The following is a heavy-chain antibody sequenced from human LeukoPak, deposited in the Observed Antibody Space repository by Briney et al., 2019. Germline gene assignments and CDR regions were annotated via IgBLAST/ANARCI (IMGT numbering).Heavy chain of an antibody. D-gene: IGHD6-19*01. V-gene: IGHV1-18*01. CDR3: AREKKQWLTGSWYFDL. J-gene: IGHJ2*01. Sequence: ASVKVSCKASGGTFSSYAISWVRQAPGQGLEWMGWISAYNGNTNYAQKLQGRVTMTTDTSTSTAYMELRSLRSDDTAVYYCAREKKQWLTGSWYFDLWGRGTLVTVSS. CDR1: GGTFSSYA. CDR2: ISAYNGNT.